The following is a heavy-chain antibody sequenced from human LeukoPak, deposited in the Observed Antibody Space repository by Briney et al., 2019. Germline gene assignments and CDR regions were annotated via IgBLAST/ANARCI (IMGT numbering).Heavy chain of an antibody. V-gene: IGHV3-48*03. J-gene: IGHJ4*02. CDR2: SSSGSTI. CDR3: AREDSSGLDY. Sequence: PGGSLTLSCAASGFTFNNYWMSWVRQAPGKGLEWVSSSSGSTIYYADSVKGRFTISRDNAKNSLYLQMNSLRAEDTAIYYCAREDSSGLDYWGQGTLVSVSS. D-gene: IGHD6-19*01. CDR1: GFTFNNYW.